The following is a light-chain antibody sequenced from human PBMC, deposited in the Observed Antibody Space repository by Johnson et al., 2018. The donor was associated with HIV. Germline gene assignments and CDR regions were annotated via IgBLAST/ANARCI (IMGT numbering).Light chain of an antibody. J-gene: IGLJ1*01. CDR3: GTWDTSLNAFV. CDR2: END. CDR1: SSNIWNNY. V-gene: IGLV1-51*02. Sequence: QSVLTQPPSVSAAPGQKVTISCSGSSSNIWNNYVSWYRQLPGTAPQLLIFENDKRPSGIPDRFSGSKSGMSATLAITGLQTGDEADYYCGTWDTSLNAFVLGTGTSVIVL.